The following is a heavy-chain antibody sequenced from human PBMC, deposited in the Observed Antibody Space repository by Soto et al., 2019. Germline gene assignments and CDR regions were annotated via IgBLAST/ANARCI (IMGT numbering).Heavy chain of an antibody. J-gene: IGHJ4*02. D-gene: IGHD6-19*01. Sequence: PSETLSLTCTVSGGSISSYYWSWIRQPPGKGLEWIGYIYYNGNTNYNPSLKSRVTISVDTSKNTLYLQMNSLRAEDTAVYYCAKDRDSSGSGDYWGQGTLVTVSS. CDR1: GGSISSYY. CDR3: AKDRDSSGSGDY. CDR2: IYYNGNT. V-gene: IGHV4-59*01.